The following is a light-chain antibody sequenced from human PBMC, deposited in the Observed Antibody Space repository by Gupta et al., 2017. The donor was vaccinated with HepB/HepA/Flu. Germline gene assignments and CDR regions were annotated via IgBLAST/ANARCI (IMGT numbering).Light chain of an antibody. CDR3: QQYGNSLT. Sequence: EIELTQSPGSLSLSPGESATLSCRASQSISRNYLAWYQQRPSQAPRLLIYGASIRATGIPDRFSGSGSGTDFSLTISGLEPEDFAVYYCQQYGNSLTFGGGTKVEIK. V-gene: IGKV3-20*01. CDR1: QSISRNY. J-gene: IGKJ4*01. CDR2: GAS.